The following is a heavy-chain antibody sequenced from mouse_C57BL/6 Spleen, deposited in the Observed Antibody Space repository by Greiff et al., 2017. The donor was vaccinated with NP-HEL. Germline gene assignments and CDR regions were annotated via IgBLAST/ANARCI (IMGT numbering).Heavy chain of an antibody. V-gene: IGHV1-26*01. J-gene: IGHJ2*01. CDR1: GYTFTDYY. CDR2: INPNNGGT. CDR3: ASITTVFDY. D-gene: IGHD1-1*01. Sequence: EVQLQQSGPELVKPGASVKISCKASGYTFTDYYMNWVKQSHGKSLEWIGDINPNNGGTSYNQKFKGKATLTVDKSSSTAYMELRSLTSDDSAVYYCASITTVFDYWGQGTTLTVSS.